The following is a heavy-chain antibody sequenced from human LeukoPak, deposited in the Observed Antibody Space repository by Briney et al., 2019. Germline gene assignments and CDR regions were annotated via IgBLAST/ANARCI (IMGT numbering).Heavy chain of an antibody. J-gene: IGHJ2*01. Sequence: SVKVSCKASGGTFSSYAISWVRQAPGQGLEWMGGIIPIFGTANYAQKSQGRVTITADESTSTAYMELSSLRSEDTAVYYCARRGHPYGDYGYFDLWGRGTLVTVSS. CDR2: IIPIFGTA. V-gene: IGHV1-69*13. CDR1: GGTFSSYA. D-gene: IGHD4-17*01. CDR3: ARRGHPYGDYGYFDL.